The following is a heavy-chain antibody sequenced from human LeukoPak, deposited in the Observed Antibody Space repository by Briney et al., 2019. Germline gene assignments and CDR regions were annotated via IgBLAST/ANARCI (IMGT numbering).Heavy chain of an antibody. D-gene: IGHD1-26*01. CDR1: GFTFSSDA. V-gene: IGHV3-21*01. CDR3: ARVVGSAIRSGVDY. Sequence: GGSLRLSCAASGFTFSSDAMSWVRQAPGKGLEWVASTSSTSVFIYYAASVKGRFTISRDNAKNSLYLQMSYLRADDTAVYYCARVVGSAIRSGVDYWGQGTLVTVSS. CDR2: TSSTSVFI. J-gene: IGHJ4*02.